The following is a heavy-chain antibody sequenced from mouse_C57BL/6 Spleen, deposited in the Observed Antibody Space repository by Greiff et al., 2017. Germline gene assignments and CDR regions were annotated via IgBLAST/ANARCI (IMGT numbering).Heavy chain of an antibody. D-gene: IGHD1-1*01. CDR2: IYPSDSET. V-gene: IGHV1-61*01. Sequence: QVQLQQPGAVLVRPGSSVKLSCKASGYTFTSYWMDWVKQRPGQGLEWIGNIYPSDSETHYNQKFKDKATLTVDKSSSTAYMQLSSLTSEDSAVYYCARSTTVVAVDYWGQGTTLTVSS. CDR1: GYTFTSYW. CDR3: ARSTTVVAVDY. J-gene: IGHJ2*01.